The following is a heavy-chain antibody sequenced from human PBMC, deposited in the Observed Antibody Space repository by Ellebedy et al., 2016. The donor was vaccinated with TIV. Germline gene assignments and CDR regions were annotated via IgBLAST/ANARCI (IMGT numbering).Heavy chain of an antibody. CDR1: GGSISSRSYY. CDR3: ARTPPDRSDAFDI. CDR2: IYFSGST. D-gene: IGHD1-14*01. J-gene: IGHJ3*02. V-gene: IGHV4-39*07. Sequence: GSLRLSCTVSGGSISSRSYYWGWIRQPPGKGLEWIGSIYFSGSTYYNLSLKSRVTISLDKSKNQLSLRLSSVTAADTALFYCARTPPDRSDAFDIWGQGTMVTVSS.